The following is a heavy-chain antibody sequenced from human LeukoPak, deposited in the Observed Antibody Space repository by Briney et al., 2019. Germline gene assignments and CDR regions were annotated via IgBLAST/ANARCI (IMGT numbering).Heavy chain of an antibody. CDR3: TTFSDCTSSICYTNY. D-gene: IGHD2-2*02. CDR1: GLTFSNVW. CDR2: IKSKTHGGTT. V-gene: IGHV3-15*01. Sequence: GGSLRLSCVVSGLTFSNVWMSWVRQAPGKGLEWVGRIKSKTHGGTTDYAAPVYGRFTVSRDDSKNTLYLQMNSLQTEDTAVYYCTTFSDCTSSICYTNYWGQGTLVTVSS. J-gene: IGHJ4*02.